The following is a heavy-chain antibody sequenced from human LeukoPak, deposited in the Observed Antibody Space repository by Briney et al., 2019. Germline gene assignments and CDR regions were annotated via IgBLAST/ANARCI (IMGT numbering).Heavy chain of an antibody. J-gene: IGHJ6*02. CDR1: GGTFSSYT. CDR2: IIHILGIA. CDR3: ARDRGIAAAGYYGMDV. Sequence: GASVKVSCKASGGTFSSYTISWVRQAPGQGLEWMGRIIHILGIANYAQKFQGRVTITADKSTSTAYMELSSLRSGDTAVYYCARDRGIAAAGYYGMDVWGQGTTVTVSS. D-gene: IGHD6-13*01. V-gene: IGHV1-69*04.